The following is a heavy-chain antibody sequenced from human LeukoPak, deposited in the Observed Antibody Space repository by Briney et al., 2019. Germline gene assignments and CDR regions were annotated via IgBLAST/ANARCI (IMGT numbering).Heavy chain of an antibody. V-gene: IGHV3-33*06. CDR2: IWYDGSNK. D-gene: IGHD6-19*01. Sequence: GSLRLSCAASGFTFSTYGMRWVRQAPGKGLEWVAVIWYDGSNKYYADSVKGRFTISRDNSKNTLYLQMNSLRAEDTAVYYCAKDLGGQWLVFWFDPWGQGTLVTVSS. J-gene: IGHJ5*02. CDR3: AKDLGGQWLVFWFDP. CDR1: GFTFSTYG.